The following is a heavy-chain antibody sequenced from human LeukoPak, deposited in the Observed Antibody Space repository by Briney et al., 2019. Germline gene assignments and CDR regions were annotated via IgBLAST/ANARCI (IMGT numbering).Heavy chain of an antibody. CDR1: GGTFSSYA. J-gene: IGHJ6*03. D-gene: IGHD3-10*01. V-gene: IGHV1-69*06. CDR2: IIPIFGTV. Sequence: SVKVSCKASGGTFSSYAISWVRQAPGQGLEWMGGIIPIFGTVNYAQNFQGRVTITADRSTSTAYMEMSSLTSEDTAVYYCARNGRAGSGSSTYYFYMDVWGKGTTVTVSS. CDR3: ARNGRAGSGSSTYYFYMDV.